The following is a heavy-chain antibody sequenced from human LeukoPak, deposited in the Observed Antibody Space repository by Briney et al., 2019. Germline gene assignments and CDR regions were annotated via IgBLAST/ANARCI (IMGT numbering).Heavy chain of an antibody. D-gene: IGHD5-18*01. V-gene: IGHV1-2*02. Sequence: AASVKVSCKASGYTFTGYYMHWVRQAPGQGLEWMGWINPNSGGTNYAQKFRGRVTMTRDTSISTAYMELSRLRSDDTAVYYCARGAGIQLWRPIDYWGQGTLVTVSS. J-gene: IGHJ4*02. CDR3: ARGAGIQLWRPIDY. CDR1: GYTFTGYY. CDR2: INPNSGGT.